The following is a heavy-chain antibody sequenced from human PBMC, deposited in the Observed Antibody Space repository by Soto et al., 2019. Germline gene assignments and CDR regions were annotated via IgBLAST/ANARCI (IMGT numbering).Heavy chain of an antibody. CDR3: SRRWSGIDF. Sequence: QVQLQESGPGLVKPSETLSLTCTVSGDSSNAYYWTWIRQPTGAGLEWLGYSHYSVLTNYKPSLKIRVTIPMDASKNQFFRKLTSLAAADTGVYYCSRRWSGIDFLGQGTLFTVSS. CDR2: SHYSVLT. D-gene: IGHD3-3*01. CDR1: GDSSNAYY. V-gene: IGHV4-59*01. J-gene: IGHJ4*02.